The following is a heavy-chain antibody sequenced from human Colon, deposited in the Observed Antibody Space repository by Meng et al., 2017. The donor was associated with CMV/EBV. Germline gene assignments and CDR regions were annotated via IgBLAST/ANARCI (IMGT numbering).Heavy chain of an antibody. Sequence: SCGASGFTFSNHWIHWVRQAPGKGLVWVSRTSSEGSSTNYAASVKGRFTISRDNAKNTLYLQMNSLRAEDTAVYYCARDNQYGMDVWGQGTAVTVSS. V-gene: IGHV3-74*01. CDR1: GFTFSNHW. J-gene: IGHJ6*02. CDR2: TSSEGSST. CDR3: ARDNQYGMDV.